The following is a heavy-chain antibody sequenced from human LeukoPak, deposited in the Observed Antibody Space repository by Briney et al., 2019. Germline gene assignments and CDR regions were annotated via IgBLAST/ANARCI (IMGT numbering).Heavy chain of an antibody. D-gene: IGHD1-1*01. CDR3: ARAAGMTHPPDY. V-gene: IGHV3-20*04. CDR1: GFTFDDYG. CDR2: INWNGGST. J-gene: IGHJ4*02. Sequence: GGSLRLSCAASGFTFDDYGMSWVRQAPGKGLEWVSGINWNGGSTGYGDSVKGRFTISRDNAKNSLYLQMNSLRVEDTALYYCARAAGMTHPPDYWGQGTRVAVSS.